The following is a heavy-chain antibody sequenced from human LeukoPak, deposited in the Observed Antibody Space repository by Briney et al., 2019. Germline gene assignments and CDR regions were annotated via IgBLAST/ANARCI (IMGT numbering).Heavy chain of an antibody. Sequence: GGSLRLSCAASGFTFSSYSMNWVRQAPGKGLEWVSSISSSSSYIYYADSVKGRFTISRDNAKNSLYLQMNSLRAGDTAVYYCARDDIVGADDAFDIWGQGTMVTVSS. D-gene: IGHD1-26*01. V-gene: IGHV3-21*01. CDR1: GFTFSSYS. J-gene: IGHJ3*02. CDR2: ISSSSSYI. CDR3: ARDDIVGADDAFDI.